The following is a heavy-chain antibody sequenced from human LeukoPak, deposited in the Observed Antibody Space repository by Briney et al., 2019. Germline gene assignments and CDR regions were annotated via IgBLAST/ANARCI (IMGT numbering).Heavy chain of an antibody. CDR3: ARGYDSSGHPFEY. D-gene: IGHD3-22*01. J-gene: IGHJ4*02. CDR1: GGSISSSSNY. Sequence: SSETLSLTCTVSGGSISSSSNYWGWIRQPPGKGLEWTGSKYYSGNIFYNPSLESRVTISVDTSKNQFSLILTSVIAADTAVYYCARGYDSSGHPFEYWGQGTPVTVSS. V-gene: IGHV4-39*01. CDR2: KYYSGNI.